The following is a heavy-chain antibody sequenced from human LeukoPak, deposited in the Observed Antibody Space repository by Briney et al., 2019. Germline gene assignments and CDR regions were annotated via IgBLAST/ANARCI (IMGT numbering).Heavy chain of an antibody. V-gene: IGHV3-53*01. CDR2: IHPGGNL. J-gene: IGHJ3*02. CDR3: ARGLFLSGYLDAFDM. Sequence: GGSLRLSCAASEVTVTDNYMSWVRKAPGKGLQWYSVIHPGGNLYYADSVTGRCTISRDNSKNTLHLQVNSLRVEDTAVYYCARGLFLSGYLDAFDMWGQGTVVTVSS. CDR1: EVTVTDNY. D-gene: IGHD3-22*01.